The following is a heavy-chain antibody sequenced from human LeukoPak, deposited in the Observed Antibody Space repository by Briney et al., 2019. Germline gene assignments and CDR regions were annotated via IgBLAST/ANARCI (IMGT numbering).Heavy chain of an antibody. Sequence: GESLKISCQASGYTFTSYWIGWVRQTPGKGLEWMGIIFPGDFDTEYSPSFQGQVNISADKSISTAYLQWSSLKASDTAMYYCARHNLEWSIDYWGQGTLVTVSS. D-gene: IGHD3-3*01. V-gene: IGHV5-51*01. CDR3: ARHNLEWSIDY. CDR2: IFPGDFDT. J-gene: IGHJ4*02. CDR1: GYTFTSYW.